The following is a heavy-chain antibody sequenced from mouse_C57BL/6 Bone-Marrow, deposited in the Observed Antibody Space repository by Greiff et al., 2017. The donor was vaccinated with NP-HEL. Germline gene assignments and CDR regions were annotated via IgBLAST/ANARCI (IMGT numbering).Heavy chain of an antibody. CDR2: IDPSDSYT. D-gene: IGHD4-1*01. CDR3: ARWDDYFDY. Sequence: QVQLQQPGAELVKPGASVKLSCKASGYTFTSYWMQWVKQRPGQGLEWIGEIDPSDSYTNYNQKFKGKATLTVYTSSSTAYIQLSSLTSEDSAVYYCARWDDYFDYWGQGTTLTVSS. J-gene: IGHJ2*01. CDR1: GYTFTSYW. V-gene: IGHV1-50*01.